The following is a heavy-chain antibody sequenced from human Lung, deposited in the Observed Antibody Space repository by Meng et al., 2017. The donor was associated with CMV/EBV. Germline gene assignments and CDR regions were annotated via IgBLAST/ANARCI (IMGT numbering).Heavy chain of an antibody. J-gene: IGHJ6*02. CDR1: GFTISSYD. Sequence: GGSLSLXXAASGFTISSYDMHWVRQVTAKGLELVSTIDSAGDTYDPDCVKGRFTISRENAKNSLYLQMNSLRAADTAVYYCARGASWFGEDHYSMAVWGQGTXVTVAS. CDR2: IDSAGDT. V-gene: IGHV3-13*01. CDR3: ARGASWFGEDHYSMAV. D-gene: IGHD3-10*01.